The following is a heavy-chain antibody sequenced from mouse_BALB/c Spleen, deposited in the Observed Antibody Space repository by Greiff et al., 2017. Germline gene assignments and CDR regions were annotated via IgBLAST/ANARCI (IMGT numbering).Heavy chain of an antibody. J-gene: IGHJ2*01. CDR2: ILPGSGST. CDR1: GYTFSSYW. V-gene: IGHV1-9*01. D-gene: IGHD2-2*01. CDR3: ARRGYGYDGLFDY. Sequence: VQLQESGAELMKPGASVKISCKATGYTFSSYWIEWVKQRPGHGLEWIGEILPGSGSTNYNEKFKGKATFTADTSSNTAYMQLSSLTSEDSAVYYCARRGYGYDGLFDYWGQGTTLTVSS.